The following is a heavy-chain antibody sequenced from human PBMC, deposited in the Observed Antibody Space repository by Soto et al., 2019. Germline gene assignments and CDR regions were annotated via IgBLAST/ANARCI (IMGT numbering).Heavy chain of an antibody. D-gene: IGHD2-21*02. CDR2: ISGSGGST. Sequence: GGSLRLSCAASGFTFSSDAMSWVRQDPGKGLEWVSAISGSGGSTYYADSVKGRFTISRDNSKNTLYLQMNSLRAEDTAVYYCAKQNGYGGNSELEYWGQGTLVTVSS. J-gene: IGHJ4*02. V-gene: IGHV3-23*01. CDR1: GFTFSSDA. CDR3: AKQNGYGGNSELEY.